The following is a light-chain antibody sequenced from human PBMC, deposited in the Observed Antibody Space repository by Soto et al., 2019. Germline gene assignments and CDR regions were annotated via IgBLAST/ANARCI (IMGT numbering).Light chain of an antibody. J-gene: IGKJ1*01. CDR3: QQYNSHWT. V-gene: IGKV1-5*01. CDR2: DAS. CDR1: QSISSW. Sequence: IRMTQSPSSLSASTGDRVTIRCRASQSISSWLAWYQQKPGKAPNLLIYDASSLQNGVPSRFSGIGSGTEFTLTISSLQPDDFATYYCQQYNSHWTFGQGTKVDNK.